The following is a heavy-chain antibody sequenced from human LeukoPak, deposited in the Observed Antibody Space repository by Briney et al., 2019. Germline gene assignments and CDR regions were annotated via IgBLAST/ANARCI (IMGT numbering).Heavy chain of an antibody. Sequence: SETLSLTCTVSGGSISSSSYYWGWVRQPPGKGLEWIASISYSGTTYYNPSLKSRVTISVDTSKNQFSLKLSSVTAADTAVYYCARDFRVRGVINYWGQGTLVTVSS. CDR3: ARDFRVRGVINY. J-gene: IGHJ4*02. CDR2: ISYSGTT. D-gene: IGHD3-10*01. V-gene: IGHV4-39*02. CDR1: GGSISSSSYY.